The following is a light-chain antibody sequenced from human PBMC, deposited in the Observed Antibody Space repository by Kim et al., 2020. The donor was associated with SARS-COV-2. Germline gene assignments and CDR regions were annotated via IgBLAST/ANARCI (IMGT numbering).Light chain of an antibody. CDR1: HSVSSSY. J-gene: IGKJ4*01. Sequence: APGDRASLSCRASHSVSSSYLAWYQQKPGQAPRLLIYGASSRATGIPDRFSGSGSRTDFTLTNSRLEPEDVAVYYCQQYGSSPLTFGGGTKVDIK. CDR3: QQYGSSPLT. V-gene: IGKV3-20*01. CDR2: GAS.